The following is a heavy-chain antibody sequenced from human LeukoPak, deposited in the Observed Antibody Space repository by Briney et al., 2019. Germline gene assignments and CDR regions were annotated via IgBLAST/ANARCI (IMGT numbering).Heavy chain of an antibody. Sequence: GGSLRLSCAASRFTFSSYGMTWVRQAPGKGLEWVSTISDTGGGTFYADSVKGRFTISRDNSQNTLFLQMNRLRAGDTAIYYCAKEMLRGYYYYGMDVWGQGTTVTVSS. V-gene: IGHV3-23*01. CDR1: RFTFSSYG. D-gene: IGHD3-10*01. CDR3: AKEMLRGYYYYGMDV. J-gene: IGHJ6*02. CDR2: ISDTGGGT.